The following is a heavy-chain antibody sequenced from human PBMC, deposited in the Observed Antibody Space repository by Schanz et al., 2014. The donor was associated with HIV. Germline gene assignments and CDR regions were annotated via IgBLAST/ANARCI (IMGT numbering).Heavy chain of an antibody. CDR3: ARGRFCSGGSCYHDY. J-gene: IGHJ4*02. V-gene: IGHV1-69*01. CDR2: LIPEFGTA. Sequence: QVQLVQSGAVVKKPGSSVKVSCKAPGGTFSRHSVNWVRQAPGQGLEWMGGLIPEFGTANYAQNFQGRLTISADDSTGTAYMELSGLRSADTAVYYCARGRFCSGGSCYHDYWGQGTLVTVSS. D-gene: IGHD2-15*01. CDR1: GGTFSRHS.